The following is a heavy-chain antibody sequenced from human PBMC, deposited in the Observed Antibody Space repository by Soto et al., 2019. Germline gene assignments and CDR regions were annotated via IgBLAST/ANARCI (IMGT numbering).Heavy chain of an antibody. CDR2: ISNDGGIT. Sequence: GGSLRLSCAASGFTFSSYWMHWVRQAPGKGLVWVSHISNDGGITNYADSVKGRFTISRDNAKNTLYLQMNSLRAEDTAVYYCAVLVSAIPVWGQGTLVTVSS. D-gene: IGHD2-21*02. V-gene: IGHV3-74*01. J-gene: IGHJ4*02. CDR1: GFTFSSYW. CDR3: AVLVSAIPV.